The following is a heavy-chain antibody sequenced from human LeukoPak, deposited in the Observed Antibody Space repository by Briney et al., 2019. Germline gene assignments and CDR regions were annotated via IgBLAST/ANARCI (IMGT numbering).Heavy chain of an antibody. CDR1: GGSISSYY. D-gene: IGHD6-19*01. CDR2: IYTSGST. V-gene: IGHV4-4*07. J-gene: IGHJ5*02. Sequence: SETLSLTCTVSGGSISSYYWSWIRQPAGKGLEWIGRIYTSGSTNYNPSLKSRVTMSVDTSKNQFSLKLSSVTAADTAVYYCARVIAVAGNSWFDPWGQGTLVTVSS. CDR3: ARVIAVAGNSWFDP.